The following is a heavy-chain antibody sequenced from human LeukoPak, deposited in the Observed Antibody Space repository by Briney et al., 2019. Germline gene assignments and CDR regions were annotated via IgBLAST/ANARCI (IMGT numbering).Heavy chain of an antibody. CDR2: ISWNGGSI. CDR3: ARNDYYGSGNYWYLDY. D-gene: IGHD3-10*01. V-gene: IGHV3-20*01. Sequence: ETLSLTCAVYGGSFSGYYWSWIRQPPGKGLEWVSGISWNGGSIGYAESVKGRFTISRDNAKKSLYLQMNSLRAEDTALYHCARNDYYGSGNYWYLDYWGQGTLVTVSS. J-gene: IGHJ4*02. CDR1: GGSFSGYY.